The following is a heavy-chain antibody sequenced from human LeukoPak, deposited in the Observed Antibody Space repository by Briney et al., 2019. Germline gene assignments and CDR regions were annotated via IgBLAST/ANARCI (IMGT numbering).Heavy chain of an antibody. D-gene: IGHD2-2*01. CDR1: GFPYRDYY. Sequence: GGSLRLSCGASGFPYRDYYMSWLRQAPGKGWEWGSYISGDSSTIYYADSVKGRFTSSRDNAKKSLYLQMNSLRTEDTAVYYCANTEYQRLGTDYWGQGTLVTVSS. V-gene: IGHV3-11*04. CDR3: ANTEYQRLGTDY. J-gene: IGHJ4*02. CDR2: ISGDSSTI.